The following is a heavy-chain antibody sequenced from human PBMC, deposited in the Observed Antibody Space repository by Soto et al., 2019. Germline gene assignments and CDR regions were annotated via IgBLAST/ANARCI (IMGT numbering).Heavy chain of an antibody. J-gene: IGHJ6*02. CDR2: ISYDGSNK. V-gene: IGHV3-30-3*01. Sequence: PGGSLRLSCAASGFTFSSYAVHWVRQAPGKGLEWVAVISYDGSNKYYADSVKGRFTISRDNSKNTLYLQMNSLRAEDTAVYYCARDYTMVRATYGMDVWGQGTTVTVSS. D-gene: IGHD3-10*01. CDR1: GFTFSSYA. CDR3: ARDYTMVRATYGMDV.